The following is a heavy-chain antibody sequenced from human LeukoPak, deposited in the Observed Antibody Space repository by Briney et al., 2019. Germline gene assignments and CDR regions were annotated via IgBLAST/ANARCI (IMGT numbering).Heavy chain of an antibody. V-gene: IGHV3-23*01. CDR2: ISGSGGST. D-gene: IGHD6-13*01. Sequence: GGSLRLSCAASGFTFSSYAMSWVRQAPGKGLEWVSAISGSGGSTYYADSVKGRFTISRDNSKNTLYLRMNSLRAEDTAVYYCVKDRDSSSWFDYWGQGTLVTVSS. J-gene: IGHJ4*02. CDR1: GFTFSSYA. CDR3: VKDRDSSSWFDY.